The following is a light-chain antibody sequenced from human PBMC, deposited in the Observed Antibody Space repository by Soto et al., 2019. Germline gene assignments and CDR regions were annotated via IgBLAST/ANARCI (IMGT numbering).Light chain of an antibody. J-gene: IGKJ4*01. CDR2: AAS. CDR1: QDIRSW. CDR3: QQANSFPLT. V-gene: IGKV1-12*01. Sequence: DIPMTQSPSFVSASVGDRVTITCRASQDIRSWLAWYQQKPDKAPNLLIAAASTLQSGVPSRFSGSGSDTYFTLTISSLQPEDFATYYCQQANSFPLTFGGGTQVEIK.